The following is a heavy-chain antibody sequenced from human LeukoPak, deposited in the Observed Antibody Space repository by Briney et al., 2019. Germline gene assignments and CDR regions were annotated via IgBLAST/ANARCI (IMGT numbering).Heavy chain of an antibody. Sequence: GGSLRLSCAASGFTFSSYSMNWVRQAPGKGLEWVSYISSSSSTIYYADSVKGRFTISRDNAKNSLYLQMNSLRAEDTAVYYCARELPLDYWGQGTLVTVSS. CDR3: ARELPLDY. J-gene: IGHJ4*02. CDR2: ISSSSSTI. V-gene: IGHV3-48*01. CDR1: GFTFSSYS. D-gene: IGHD2-15*01.